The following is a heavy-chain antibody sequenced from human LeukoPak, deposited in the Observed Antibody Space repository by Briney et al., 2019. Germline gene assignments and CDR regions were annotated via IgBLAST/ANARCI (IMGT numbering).Heavy chain of an antibody. CDR1: GFTFSSYA. D-gene: IGHD3-16*01. Sequence: GESLRLSCAASGFTFSSYAMSWVRQAPGKGLEWVSAISDSGGSTYYADSVKGRFTISRDNSKNTLYLQMNSLRAEDTAVYYCAKGSYGGYFDYWGQGTLVTVSS. V-gene: IGHV3-23*01. CDR2: ISDSGGST. J-gene: IGHJ4*02. CDR3: AKGSYGGYFDY.